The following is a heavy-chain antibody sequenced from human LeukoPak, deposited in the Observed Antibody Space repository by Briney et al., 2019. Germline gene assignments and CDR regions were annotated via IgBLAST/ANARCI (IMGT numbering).Heavy chain of an antibody. J-gene: IGHJ4*02. V-gene: IGHV4-59*08. CDR2: IDNSGSS. Sequence: SETLSLTCTVSGASFTSYFYNWVRQPPGLGLEWIGYIDNSGSSIYNSSLKSRVTISVDTSKNQFSLNLRSVTAADTAFYYCEVVGRWGPGTLVTVSS. CDR3: EVVGR. D-gene: IGHD6-19*01. CDR1: GASFTSYF.